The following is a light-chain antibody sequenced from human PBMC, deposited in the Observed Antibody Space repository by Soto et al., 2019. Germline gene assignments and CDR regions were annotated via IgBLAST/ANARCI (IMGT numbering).Light chain of an antibody. J-gene: IGKJ5*01. CDR1: QSVSSSH. Sequence: EIVLTQSPGTLSLSPGERATLSCRASQSVSSSHLAWYQQKPGQAPRLLIYGASSRATGIPARFSGSGSGTYFTLTISRLEPEDIAVYYCQQYGSSPRFTFGQGTRLEIK. CDR2: GAS. CDR3: QQYGSSPRFT. V-gene: IGKV3-20*01.